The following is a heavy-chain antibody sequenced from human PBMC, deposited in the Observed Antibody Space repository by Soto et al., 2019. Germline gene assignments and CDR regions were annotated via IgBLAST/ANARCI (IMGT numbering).Heavy chain of an antibody. J-gene: IGHJ4*02. CDR1: GFTFSSYA. Sequence: GGSLRLSCAASGFTFSSYAMSWVRQAPGKGLEWVSAISGSGGSTYYADSVKGRFTISRDNSKNTLYLQMNSLRAEDTAVYYCAKDLAKASDSSGYYYSLSSDYWGQGTLVTVSS. V-gene: IGHV3-23*01. CDR2: ISGSGGST. CDR3: AKDLAKASDSSGYYYSLSSDY. D-gene: IGHD3-22*01.